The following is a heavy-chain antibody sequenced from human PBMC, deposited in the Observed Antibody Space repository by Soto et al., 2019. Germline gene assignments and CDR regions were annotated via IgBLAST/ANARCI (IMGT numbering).Heavy chain of an antibody. CDR3: AKSPVTTGDWFDP. D-gene: IGHD4-17*01. J-gene: IGHJ5*02. CDR2: ISGPGGNT. CDR1: GFIFRDFA. V-gene: IGHV3-23*01. Sequence: EEHLLESGGGLIQTGGSLRLSCAASGFIFRDFAMIWVRQSPGKGLEWVAAISGPGGNTYYADSVKGRFTISRDNSKNTLFVQMSSLRADDTAIYYCAKSPVTTGDWFDPWGQGTLVTVSS.